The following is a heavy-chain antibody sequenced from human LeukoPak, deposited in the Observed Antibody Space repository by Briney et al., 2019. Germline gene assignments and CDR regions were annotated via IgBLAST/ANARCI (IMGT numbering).Heavy chain of an antibody. CDR1: GYSFSTYW. D-gene: IGHD5-24*01. CDR3: ARVRATRDWFDP. CDR2: IYPGDSDT. J-gene: IGHJ5*02. V-gene: IGHV5-51*01. Sequence: GESLKISCDGSGYSFSTYWIAWVRQMPGKGLEWMGIIYPGDSDTRYSPSFQGQVTISADKSISTAYLQWSSLKASDTAMYYCARVRATRDWFDPWGQGTLVTVSS.